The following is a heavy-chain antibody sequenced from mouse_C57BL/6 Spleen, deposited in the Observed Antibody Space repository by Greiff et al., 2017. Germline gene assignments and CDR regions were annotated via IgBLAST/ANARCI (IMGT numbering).Heavy chain of an antibody. Sequence: EVMLVESGGGLVKPGGSLKLSCAASGFTFSSYAMSWVRQTPEKRLEWVATISDGGSYTYYPDNVKGRFTISRDNAKNNLYLQMSHLKSEDTAMYYCARDRAMDYWGQGTSVTVSS. CDR3: ARDRAMDY. CDR1: GFTFSSYA. CDR2: ISDGGSYT. J-gene: IGHJ4*01. V-gene: IGHV5-4*01.